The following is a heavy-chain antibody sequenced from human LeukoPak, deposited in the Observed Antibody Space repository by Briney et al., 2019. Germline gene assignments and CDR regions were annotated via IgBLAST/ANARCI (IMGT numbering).Heavy chain of an antibody. CDR3: ARDVLYCSSTSCLGWFDP. CDR1: GGSISSGDYY. Sequence: SQTLSLTCTVSGGSISSGDYYWSWIRQPPGKGLEWIGYIYYSGSTYYNLSLKSRVTISVDTSKNQFSLKLSSVTAADTAVYYCARDVLYCSSTSCLGWFDPWGQGTLVTVSS. V-gene: IGHV4-30-4*01. D-gene: IGHD2-2*01. CDR2: IYYSGST. J-gene: IGHJ5*02.